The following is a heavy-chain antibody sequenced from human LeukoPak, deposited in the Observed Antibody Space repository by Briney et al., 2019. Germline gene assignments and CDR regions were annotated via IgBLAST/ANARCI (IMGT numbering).Heavy chain of an antibody. V-gene: IGHV4-59*01. CDR1: GGSITSGC. CDR2: IYYTGST. J-gene: IGHJ4*02. Sequence: SEILSLTCTVSGGSITSGCWSWIRQPPGKGLEWIGYIYYTGSTKYNPSLESRVSFSVDTSKNQFSLRLTSVTAADTALYYCARYRQGTSGNDYWGQGTLVTVSS. CDR3: ARYRQGTSGNDY. D-gene: IGHD2-8*01.